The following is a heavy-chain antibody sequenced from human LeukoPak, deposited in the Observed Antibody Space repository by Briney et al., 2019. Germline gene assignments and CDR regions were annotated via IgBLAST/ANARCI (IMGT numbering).Heavy chain of an antibody. CDR1: GFTLSSYG. Sequence: GGSLRLSCAASGFTLSSYGVHWVRQAPGKGLEWVAFIRFDGSNENYADSVKGRFTISRDTSKNTLYLQMNSLRAEDTAVYYCASAGGWVFFNWGQGTLVTVSS. CDR3: ASAGGWVFFN. D-gene: IGHD6-19*01. V-gene: IGHV3-30*02. CDR2: IRFDGSNE. J-gene: IGHJ4*02.